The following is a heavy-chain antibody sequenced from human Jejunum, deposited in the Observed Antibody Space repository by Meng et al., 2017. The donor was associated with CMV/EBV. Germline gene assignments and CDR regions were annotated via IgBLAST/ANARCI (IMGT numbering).Heavy chain of an antibody. CDR3: AREPSGAGSSDIFDY. CDR2: VNGQNDYT. Sequence: SGYTFSTHGISWVRQAPGQGLEWMGWVNGQNDYTNYAQRFQDRVTMTTDTSTSTAYMELRSLRSDDTAVYFCAREPSGAGSSDIFDYWGQGTLVTVSS. CDR1: GYTFSTHG. D-gene: IGHD6-19*01. J-gene: IGHJ4*02. V-gene: IGHV1-18*01.